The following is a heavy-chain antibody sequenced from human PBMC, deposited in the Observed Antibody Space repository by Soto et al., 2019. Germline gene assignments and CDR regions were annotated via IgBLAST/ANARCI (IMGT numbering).Heavy chain of an antibody. CDR1: GGTFSSYA. D-gene: IGHD6-6*01. V-gene: IGHV1-69*13. J-gene: IGHJ6*02. CDR2: IIPIFGTA. Sequence: SVKVSCKASGGTFSSYAISWVRQAPGQGLEWMGGIIPIFGTANYAQKFQGRVTITADESTSTAYMELSGLRSEDTAVYYCARDRGGGGIAARPWLDYYGMDVWGQGTTVTVSS. CDR3: ARDRGGGGIAARPWLDYYGMDV.